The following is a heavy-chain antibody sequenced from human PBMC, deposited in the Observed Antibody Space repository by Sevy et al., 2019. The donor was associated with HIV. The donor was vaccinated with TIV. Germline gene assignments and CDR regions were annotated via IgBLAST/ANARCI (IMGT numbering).Heavy chain of an antibody. J-gene: IGHJ3*02. V-gene: IGHV1-46*01. D-gene: IGHD6-13*01. CDR3: ARVHTVIGSSWYGAFDI. CDR2: INPSGGST. Sequence: ASVKVSCKASGYTFTSYYMHWVRQAPGQGLEWMGIINPSGGSTSYAQKFQGRVTMTRDTSTSTVYMELSSLGSEDTAVYYCARVHTVIGSSWYGAFDIWGQGTMVTVSS. CDR1: GYTFTSYY.